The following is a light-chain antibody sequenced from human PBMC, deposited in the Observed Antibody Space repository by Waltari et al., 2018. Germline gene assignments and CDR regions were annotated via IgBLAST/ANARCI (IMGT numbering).Light chain of an antibody. J-gene: IGLJ2*01. CDR1: SSNIGSNY. CDR2: RTN. CDR3: AAWDDSLSVGV. V-gene: IGLV1-47*01. Sequence: QSVLTQPPSASGTPGQRVTISCSGSSSNIGSNYVYWYQQLPGPAPKLLIYRTNQRPSGVPDRCAGSKAGTSASLAISGLRSEDEADYYCAAWDDSLSVGVFGGGTKLTVL.